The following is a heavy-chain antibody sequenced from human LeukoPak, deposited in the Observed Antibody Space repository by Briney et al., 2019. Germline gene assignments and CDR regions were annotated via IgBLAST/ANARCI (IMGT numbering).Heavy chain of an antibody. CDR3: ARDLIATSLDGFDI. CDR1: GFMFHDYA. V-gene: IGHV3-43*02. CDR2: ISGDGGST. J-gene: IGHJ3*02. D-gene: IGHD2-15*01. Sequence: GGSLRLSCAAPGFMFHDYAIHWVRQAPGKGLEWVSLISGDGGSTFYADSVKGRFTISRDNAKNSLYLQMNGLSAEDTAVYYCARDLIATSLDGFDIWGQGTMVTVSS.